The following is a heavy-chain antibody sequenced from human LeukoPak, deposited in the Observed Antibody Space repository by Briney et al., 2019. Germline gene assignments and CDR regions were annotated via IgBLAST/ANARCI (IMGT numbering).Heavy chain of an antibody. CDR3: ARASLPHRGYSYGRDY. Sequence: PGGSLRLSCAASGFTFSSYAMHWVRQAPGKGLEWVAVISYDGSNKYYADSVKGRFTISRDNSKNTLYLQMNSLRAEDTAVYYCARASLPHRGYSYGRDYWGQGTLVTVSP. V-gene: IGHV3-30*01. CDR2: ISYDGSNK. CDR1: GFTFSSYA. J-gene: IGHJ4*02. D-gene: IGHD5-18*01.